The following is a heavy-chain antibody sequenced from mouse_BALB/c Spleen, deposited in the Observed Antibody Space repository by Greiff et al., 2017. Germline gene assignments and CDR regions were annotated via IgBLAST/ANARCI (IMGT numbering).Heavy chain of an antibody. D-gene: IGHD1-1*01. V-gene: IGHV5-12-2*01. Sequence: EVMLVESGGGLVQPGGSLKLSCAASGFTFSSYTMSWVRQTPEKRLEWVAYISNGGGSTYYPDTVKGRFTISRDNAKNTLYLQMSSLKSEDTAMYYCARQDYYGSISFAYWGQGTLVTVSA. CDR1: GFTFSSYT. J-gene: IGHJ3*01. CDR2: ISNGGGST. CDR3: ARQDYYGSISFAY.